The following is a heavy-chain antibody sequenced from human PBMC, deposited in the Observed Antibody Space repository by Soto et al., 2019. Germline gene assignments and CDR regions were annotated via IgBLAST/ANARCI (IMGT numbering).Heavy chain of an antibody. CDR2: IYYSGST. J-gene: IGHJ4*02. CDR1: GTSISSTFW. D-gene: IGHD1-26*01. Sequence: SETLSLTCAVSGTSISSTFWWTWVRQPPGKGLEWIGEIYYSGSTYYNPSLKSRVTISVDTSKNQFSLKLSSVTAADTAVYYCARQYSGSYQYFDYWGQGTLVTVSS. CDR3: ARQYSGSYQYFDY. V-gene: IGHV4-4*02.